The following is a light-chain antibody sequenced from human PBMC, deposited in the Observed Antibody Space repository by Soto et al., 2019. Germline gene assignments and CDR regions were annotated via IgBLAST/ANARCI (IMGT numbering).Light chain of an antibody. CDR2: GAS. V-gene: IGKV3-15*01. J-gene: IGKJ1*01. CDR3: QQYNNWRT. CDR1: QSVSSK. Sequence: EIVMTQSPATLSVSPGERATLSCRASQSVSSKLAWYQQKPGQAPRLLIYGASTRATGIPDRFSGSGSGTEFTLTISSLQSEDFAVYYCQQYNNWRTFGQGTKVGIK.